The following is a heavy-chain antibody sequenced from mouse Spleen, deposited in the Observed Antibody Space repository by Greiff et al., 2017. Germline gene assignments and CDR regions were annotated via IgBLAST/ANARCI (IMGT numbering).Heavy chain of an antibody. V-gene: IGHV8-8*01. CDR1: GFSLSTFGMG. CDR2: IWWDDDK. CDR3: ARPPNYGYDAWFAY. D-gene: IGHD2-2*01. J-gene: IGHJ3*01. Sequence: QVTLKESGPGILQPSQTLSLTCSFSGFSLSTFGMGVGWIRQPSGKGLEWLAHIWWDDDKYYNPALKSRLTISKDTSKNQVFLKIANVDTADTATYYCARPPNYGYDAWFAYWGQGTLVTVSA.